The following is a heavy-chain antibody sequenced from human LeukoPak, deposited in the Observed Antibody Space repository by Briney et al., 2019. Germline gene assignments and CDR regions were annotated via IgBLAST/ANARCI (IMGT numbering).Heavy chain of an antibody. CDR2: IFPGDSDT. Sequence: GESLKISCQGSGSTFTKYWIVWVRQLPGKGPEWMGIIFPGDSDTRYSPSFQGQVTISVDKSISTAYLQWSGLKASDTAMYYCARRGAAFDFWGQGTLVTVSS. J-gene: IGHJ4*02. CDR1: GSTFTKYW. V-gene: IGHV5-51*01. CDR3: ARRGAAFDF. D-gene: IGHD6-25*01.